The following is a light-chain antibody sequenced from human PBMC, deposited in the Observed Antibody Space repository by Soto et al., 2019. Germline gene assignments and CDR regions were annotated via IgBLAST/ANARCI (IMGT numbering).Light chain of an antibody. V-gene: IGKV1-39*01. J-gene: IGKJ1*01. CDR2: VAS. CDR1: QTIDTY. Sequence: DIQMTQSPSSLPASVGDRVTITCRASQTIDTYLNWYQQKPGNAPKVLIYVASRLHTGVPSRFSGSGSGTDFTLTITSLQPEDFATYFCQQSYTTPWTFGQGTRVE. CDR3: QQSYTTPWT.